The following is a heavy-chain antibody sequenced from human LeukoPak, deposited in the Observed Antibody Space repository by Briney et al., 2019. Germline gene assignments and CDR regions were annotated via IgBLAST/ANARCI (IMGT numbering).Heavy chain of an antibody. D-gene: IGHD3-3*01. CDR3: AREGVDYDFWSGSNWFDP. J-gene: IGHJ5*02. CDR2: INTDGSST. V-gene: IGHV3-74*01. CDR1: GFTFSSYW. Sequence: GGSLRLSCAASGFTFSSYWMHWVRQAPGKGLVWVSRINTDGSSTSYADSVKGRFTISRDNAKNTLYLQMNSLRAEDTAVYYCAREGVDYDFWSGSNWFDPWGQGTLVTVSS.